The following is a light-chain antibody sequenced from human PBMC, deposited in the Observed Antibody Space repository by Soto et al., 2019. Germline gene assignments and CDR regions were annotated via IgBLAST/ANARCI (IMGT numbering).Light chain of an antibody. V-gene: IGKV1-39*01. J-gene: IGKJ1*01. Sequence: DIQMTQSPSSLSASVGDRVTITCRASQSISSYLNWYQQKPGKXPXXLIYAASSLQSGVPSRFSGSGSGTDFTLTISSLQPEDFATYDCQQSYSTPTFGQGTKVDIK. CDR2: AAS. CDR1: QSISSY. CDR3: QQSYSTPT.